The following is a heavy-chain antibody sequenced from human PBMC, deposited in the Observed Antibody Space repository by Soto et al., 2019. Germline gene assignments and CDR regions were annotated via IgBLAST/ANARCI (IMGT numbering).Heavy chain of an antibody. D-gene: IGHD5-12*01. CDR1: WYTFTGYY. Sequence: ASVKASCKASWYTFTGYYMHWVRQSPGQGLEWMGWINPNSGGTNYAQKFQGWVTMTRDTSISTAYMELSRLRYDDTAVYYCAASGYSGYDWVYWGQGTLVPVSS. CDR3: AASGYSGYDWVY. CDR2: INPNSGGT. V-gene: IGHV1-2*04. J-gene: IGHJ4*02.